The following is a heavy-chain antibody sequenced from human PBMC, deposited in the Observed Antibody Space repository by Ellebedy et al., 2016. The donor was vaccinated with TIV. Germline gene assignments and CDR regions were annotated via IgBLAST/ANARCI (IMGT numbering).Heavy chain of an antibody. CDR3: ARDRAPDGTVDL. Sequence: SETLSLTSTVSGASISTYYWSWIRQAPGKGLEWIGYIHYSGSTIYNPSLKNRVTISLHASKIYFSLRLSSVTAADTAVYYCARDRAPDGTVDLWGQGTLVTVSS. D-gene: IGHD1-1*01. CDR2: IHYSGST. CDR1: GASISTYY. J-gene: IGHJ5*02. V-gene: IGHV4-59*01.